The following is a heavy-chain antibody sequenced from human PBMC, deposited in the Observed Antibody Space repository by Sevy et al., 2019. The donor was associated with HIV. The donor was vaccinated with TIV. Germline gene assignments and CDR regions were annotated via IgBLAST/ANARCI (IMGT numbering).Heavy chain of an antibody. Sequence: GGSLRLSCAASGFTFSNYDMHWVRQAPGKGLEWVAVISHDGNYKNYADSVKVRFTISRDDFKNALYLQMSSLRPEDTAVYFCARIFSCGCDCYYLDYWGQGALVTVSS. V-gene: IGHV3-30-3*01. CDR3: ARIFSCGCDCYYLDY. CDR1: GFTFSNYD. D-gene: IGHD2-21*01. CDR2: ISHDGNYK. J-gene: IGHJ4*02.